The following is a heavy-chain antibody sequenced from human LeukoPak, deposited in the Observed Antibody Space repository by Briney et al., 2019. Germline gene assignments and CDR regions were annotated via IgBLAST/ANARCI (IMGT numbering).Heavy chain of an antibody. CDR3: ARDECSGGSCYTGDYYYYMDV. CDR2: IIPIFGTA. J-gene: IGHJ6*03. D-gene: IGHD2-15*01. V-gene: IGHV1-69*05. Sequence: SVKVSCKASGYTFTGYYMHWVRQAPGQGLEWMGRIIPIFGTANYAQKFQGRVTITTDESTSTAYMELSSLRSEDTAVYYCARDECSGGSCYTGDYYYYMDVWGKGITVTVSS. CDR1: GYTFTGYY.